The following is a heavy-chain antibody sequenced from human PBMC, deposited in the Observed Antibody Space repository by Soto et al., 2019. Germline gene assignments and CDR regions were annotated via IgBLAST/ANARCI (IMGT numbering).Heavy chain of an antibody. CDR1: GDSFNDYY. J-gene: IGHJ6*03. CDR3: ARESGGATATLDYYYFYMDV. CDR2: INPNGGVT. V-gene: IGHV1-2*04. D-gene: IGHD5-12*01. Sequence: QVQVVQSGAEVRKPGASVTVYCRSSGDSFNDYYIHWVRQAPGQGFEWMGWINPNGGVTKYAQKFQGWVSMTRDTSIRTVCMQLSRLRSDDTAVYYCARESGGATATLDYYYFYMDVCGTGTTVTVSS.